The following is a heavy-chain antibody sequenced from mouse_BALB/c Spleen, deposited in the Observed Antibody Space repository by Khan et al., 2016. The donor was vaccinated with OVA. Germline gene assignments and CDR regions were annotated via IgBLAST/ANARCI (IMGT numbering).Heavy chain of an antibody. J-gene: IGHJ4*01. Sequence: VQLQESGPGLVKPSQSLSLTCTVTGYSITSDYAWNWIRQFPGNKLEWMGYISCSGSTTYNPSLKSRTSIPRNTSKDQFFLQLKSVTSANTATYYCASELGRYYALDYWGQGTSVTVSS. CDR1: GYSITSDYA. CDR2: ISCSGST. CDR3: ASELGRYYALDY. V-gene: IGHV3-2*02. D-gene: IGHD4-1*01.